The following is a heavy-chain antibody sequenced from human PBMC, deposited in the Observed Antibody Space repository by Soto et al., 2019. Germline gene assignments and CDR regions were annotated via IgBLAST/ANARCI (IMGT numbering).Heavy chain of an antibody. CDR1: GFTFSRYS. CDR3: ARESEDLTSNFDN. CDR2: ISSTTNYI. V-gene: IGHV3-21*01. J-gene: IGHJ4*02. Sequence: PGGSLRLSCAASGFTFSRYSMNWVRQAPGKGLEWVSSISSTTNYIYYADSMKGRFTVSRDNAKNSVYLDMNSLSAEDMAVYYCARESEDLTSNFDNWGQGTLVTVSS.